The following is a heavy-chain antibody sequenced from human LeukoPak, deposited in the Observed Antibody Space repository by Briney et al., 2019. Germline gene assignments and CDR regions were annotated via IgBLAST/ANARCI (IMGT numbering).Heavy chain of an antibody. D-gene: IGHD3-3*02. CDR3: ARYTQHYGFDI. V-gene: IGHV1-8*01. CDR1: GYTSTSPD. J-gene: IGHJ3*02. Sequence: RAPVKVSCKASGYTSTSPDINWVRQATGRGLEWLGWMNPRDNTGYAQKFQGRVTLTRDKSINTAYMELSSLRSEDTAVYYCARYTQHYGFDIWGQGTMVTVSA. CDR2: MNPRDNT.